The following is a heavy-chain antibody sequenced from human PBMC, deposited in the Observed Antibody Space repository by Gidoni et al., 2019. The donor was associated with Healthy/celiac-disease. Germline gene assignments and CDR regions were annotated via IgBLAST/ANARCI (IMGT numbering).Heavy chain of an antibody. V-gene: IGHV1-8*01. D-gene: IGHD6-13*01. CDR3: ARELPVGYLGYYYYGMDV. J-gene: IGHJ6*02. CDR1: VYPFPSYD. Sequence: QLVLSGAEVKKPGASVQVSCKASVYPFPSYDLNWVRQATGHGLERMGWMNPNSGNTGYAQKFQGRGTMTRNTSISTAYMELSSLRSEDTAVYYCARELPVGYLGYYYYGMDVWGQGTTVTVSS. CDR2: MNPNSGNT.